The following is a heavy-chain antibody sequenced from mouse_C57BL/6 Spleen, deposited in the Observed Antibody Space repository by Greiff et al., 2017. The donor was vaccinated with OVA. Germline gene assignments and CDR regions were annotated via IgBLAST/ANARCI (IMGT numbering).Heavy chain of an antibody. D-gene: IGHD1-1*01. CDR2: INPNHGGT. Sequence: EVQLQQSGPELVKPGASVKIPCKASGYTFTDYNMDWVKQSHGKSLEWIGDINPNHGGTIYNQKFKGKATLTVDKSSSTAYMELRSLTSEDTAVYYCARTYYYGSSLFADWGQGTLVTVSA. J-gene: IGHJ3*01. V-gene: IGHV1-18*01. CDR3: ARTYYYGSSLFAD. CDR1: GYTFTDYN.